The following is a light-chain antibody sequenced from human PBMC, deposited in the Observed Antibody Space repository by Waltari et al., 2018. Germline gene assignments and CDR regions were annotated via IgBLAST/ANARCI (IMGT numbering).Light chain of an antibody. CDR3: QHYVRLPAT. CDR1: QSVGRT. Sequence: EIVLTQSPGTLSLSPGERATLSCRASQSVGRTLTWYHQKPGQAPRLLMYGASSRATGTPDRFSGSGSGTDFSLTISRLEPEDFAVYYCQHYVRLPATFGQGTKVEIK. J-gene: IGKJ1*01. CDR2: GAS. V-gene: IGKV3-20*01.